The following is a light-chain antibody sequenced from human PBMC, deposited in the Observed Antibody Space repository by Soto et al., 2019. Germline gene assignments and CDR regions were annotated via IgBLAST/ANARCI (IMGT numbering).Light chain of an antibody. CDR2: EGS. Sequence: QSVLTQPASVSGSPGQSITISCTGTSSDVGSYNLVSWYQQHPGKAPKLMIYEGSKRPSGVSNRFSGSESGNTASLTISGLQAEDEADYYCCSYAGSSTVFGGGTQLTVL. CDR1: SSDVGSYNL. V-gene: IGLV2-23*01. CDR3: CSYAGSSTV. J-gene: IGLJ7*01.